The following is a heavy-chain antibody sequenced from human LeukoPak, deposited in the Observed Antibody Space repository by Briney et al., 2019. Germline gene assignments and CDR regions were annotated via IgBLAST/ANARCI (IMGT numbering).Heavy chain of an antibody. D-gene: IGHD6-19*01. CDR2: ISSSGSTI. J-gene: IGHJ4*02. CDR3: ARERIAVAGTGGPSTIFDY. Sequence: GGSLRLSCAASGFIFSSYEMNWVRQAPGKGLEWVSYISSSGSTIYYADSVKGRFTISRDNAKNSLYLQMNSLRAEDTAVYYCARERIAVAGTGGPSTIFDYWGQGTLVTVSS. V-gene: IGHV3-48*03. CDR1: GFIFSSYE.